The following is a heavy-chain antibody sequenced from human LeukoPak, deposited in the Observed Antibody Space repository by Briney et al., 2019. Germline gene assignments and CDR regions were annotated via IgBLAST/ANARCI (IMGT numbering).Heavy chain of an antibody. CDR1: GGSISSGSYY. J-gene: IGHJ4*02. V-gene: IGHV4-61*02. CDR3: ARNLPWDY. CDR2: IYTSGST. Sequence: SQTLSLTCTVSGGSISSGSYYWSWIRQPAGKGLEWIGRIYTSGSTNYNPSLKSRVTISVDTSNNQFCRTLSSVTAADTAVWYCARNLPWDYWGQGTLVTVSS.